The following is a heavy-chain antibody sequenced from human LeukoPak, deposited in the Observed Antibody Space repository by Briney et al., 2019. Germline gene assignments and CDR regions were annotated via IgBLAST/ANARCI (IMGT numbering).Heavy chain of an antibody. V-gene: IGHV4-39*01. D-gene: IGHD3-22*01. Sequence: SETLSLTCTVSGGSISSSSYYWGWIRQPPGTGLEWIGSIYYSGSTYYNPSLKSRVTISVDTSKNQFSLKLSSVTAADTAVYYCARFLIYYDSSGSMYYFDYWGQGTLVTVSA. J-gene: IGHJ4*02. CDR2: IYYSGST. CDR3: ARFLIYYDSSGSMYYFDY. CDR1: GGSISSSSYY.